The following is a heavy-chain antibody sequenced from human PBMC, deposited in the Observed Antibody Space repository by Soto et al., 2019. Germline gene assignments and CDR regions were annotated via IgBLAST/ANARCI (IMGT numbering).Heavy chain of an antibody. CDR1: GFTFSSYA. V-gene: IGHV3-30-3*01. CDR2: ISYDGSNK. Sequence: GGSLRLSCAASGFTFSSYAMHWVRQAPGKGLEWVAVISYDGSNKYYADSVKGRFTISRDNSKNTLYLQMNSLRAEDTAVYYCARPAQSITYYFDYWGQGTLVTVSS. D-gene: IGHD3-10*01. CDR3: ARPAQSITYYFDY. J-gene: IGHJ4*02.